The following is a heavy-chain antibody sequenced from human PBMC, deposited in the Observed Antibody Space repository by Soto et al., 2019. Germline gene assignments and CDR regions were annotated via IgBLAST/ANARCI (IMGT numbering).Heavy chain of an antibody. CDR3: AKEVIRFLEWLDFDY. J-gene: IGHJ4*02. Sequence: GGTLSLSCAASGFTFSSYAMSWVRQAPGKGLEWVSAISGSGGSTYYADSVKGRFTISRDNAKNTRYLQMNSLRAEDTAVYYCAKEVIRFLEWLDFDYWGQGTLVTVSS. CDR2: ISGSGGST. D-gene: IGHD3-3*01. CDR1: GFTFSSYA. V-gene: IGHV3-23*01.